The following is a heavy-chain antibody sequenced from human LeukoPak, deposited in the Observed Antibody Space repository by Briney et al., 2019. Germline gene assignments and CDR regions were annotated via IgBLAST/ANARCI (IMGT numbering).Heavy chain of an antibody. Sequence: PGRSLRLSCAASGFTFSSYGMHWVRQAPGKGLEWVSAISAGGGSTYYADSVKGRFTISRDNSKKTPYLQMNSLRADDTAGYYCARDRDGTRNYPLDYWGQGTLVIVSS. D-gene: IGHD3-10*01. CDR3: ARDRDGTRNYPLDY. CDR1: GFTFSSYG. CDR2: ISAGGGST. V-gene: IGHV3-23*01. J-gene: IGHJ4*02.